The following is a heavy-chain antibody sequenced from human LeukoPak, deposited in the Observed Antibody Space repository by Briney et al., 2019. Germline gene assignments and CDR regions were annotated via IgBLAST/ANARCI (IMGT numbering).Heavy chain of an antibody. Sequence: GGSLRLSCAASGLPFSSYWMSWVRQAPGKGLEWVANIKPDGSEKNYVDSVKGRFTISRDNARNSLFLQMNSLRAEDTAVYYCAREEDNADEYLREDYWGQGTLITVSS. D-gene: IGHD2/OR15-2a*01. V-gene: IGHV3-7*01. CDR2: IKPDGSEK. J-gene: IGHJ4*02. CDR1: GLPFSSYW. CDR3: AREEDNADEYLREDY.